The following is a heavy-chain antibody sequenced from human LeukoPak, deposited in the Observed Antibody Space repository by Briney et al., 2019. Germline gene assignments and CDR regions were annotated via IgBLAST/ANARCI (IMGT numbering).Heavy chain of an antibody. V-gene: IGHV3-21*01. Sequence: GGSLRLSCSASGFTFSSYSMNWVRQAPGKGLEWVSSISSSSSYIYYADSVKGRFTISRDNAKNSLYLQMNSLRAEDTAVYYCARARAYYREGTVDAFDIWGQGTMVTVSS. J-gene: IGHJ3*02. CDR2: ISSSSSYI. CDR3: ARARAYYREGTVDAFDI. CDR1: GFTFSSYS. D-gene: IGHD3-10*01.